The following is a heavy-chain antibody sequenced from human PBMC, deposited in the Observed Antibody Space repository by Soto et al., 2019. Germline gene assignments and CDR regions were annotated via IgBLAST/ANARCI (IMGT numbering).Heavy chain of an antibody. V-gene: IGHV5-51*01. J-gene: IGHJ6*02. D-gene: IGHD2-15*01. CDR1: GYSFTSYW. Sequence: GESLKISCKGSGYSFTSYWIGWVRQMPGKGLEWMGIIYPGDSDTRYSPSFQGQVTISADKSISTAYLQWSSLKASDTAMYYCARRGGYCSGGSCYPYYYGMDVWGQGTTVTVSS. CDR3: ARRGGYCSGGSCYPYYYGMDV. CDR2: IYPGDSDT.